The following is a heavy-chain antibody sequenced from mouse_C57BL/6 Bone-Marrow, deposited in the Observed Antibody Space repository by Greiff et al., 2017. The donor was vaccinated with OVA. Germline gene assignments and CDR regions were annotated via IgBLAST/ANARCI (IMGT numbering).Heavy chain of an antibody. V-gene: IGHV3-6*01. CDR1: GYSITSGYY. CDR2: ISYDGSN. J-gene: IGHJ2*01. CDR3: AREGVLRDYFDY. Sequence: VQLQQSGPGLVKPSQSLSLTCSVTGYSITSGYYWNWIRQFPGNKLEWMGYISYDGSNNYNPSLKNRISITRDTSKNQFFLKLNSVTTEDTATYYCAREGVLRDYFDYWGQGTTLTVSS.